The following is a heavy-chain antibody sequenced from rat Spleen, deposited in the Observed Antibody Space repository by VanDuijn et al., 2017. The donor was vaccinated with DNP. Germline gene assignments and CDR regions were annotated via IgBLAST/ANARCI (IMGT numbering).Heavy chain of an antibody. V-gene: IGHV3-3*01. D-gene: IGHD1-6*01. CDR2: IDNTGNT. CDR1: GYSITSNY. Sequence: EVQLQESGPGLVKPSQSLSLTCSVTGYSITSNYWVWIRKFPGIRLEWMGYIDNTGNTNYNPSLKSRISITRDTSRNQFFLQVNSVTTEDTATYYCARLLYYGLFPDYFDYWGQGVMVTVSS. CDR3: ARLLYYGLFPDYFDY. J-gene: IGHJ2*01.